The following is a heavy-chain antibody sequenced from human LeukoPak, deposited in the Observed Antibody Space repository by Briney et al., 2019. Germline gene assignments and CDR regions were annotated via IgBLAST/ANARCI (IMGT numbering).Heavy chain of an antibody. CDR3: AREVYSSGWSSFDY. CDR2: INSDGSST. V-gene: IGHV3-74*01. Sequence: GGSLRLSCVGSGFTFVSYSMNWVRQAPGKGLVWVSRINSDGSSTIHADSVKGRFTISRDNAKNTLYLQMNSLRAEDTAVYYCAREVYSSGWSSFDYWGQGTLVTVSS. CDR1: GFTFVSYS. D-gene: IGHD6-19*01. J-gene: IGHJ4*02.